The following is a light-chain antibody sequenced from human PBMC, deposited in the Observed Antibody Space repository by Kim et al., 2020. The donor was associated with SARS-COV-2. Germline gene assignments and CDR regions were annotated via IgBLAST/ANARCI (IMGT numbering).Light chain of an antibody. V-gene: IGKV1D-12*01. CDR3: QEANNFPIM. CDR2: GAS. CDR1: QDISGW. Sequence: ASVVGRVTITCRADQDISGWVAWNQQTPGKAPKLLIYGASTLRSGVPSRFSGSGSETEFTLTISNLQPEDFATYYCQEANNFPIMFGRGTRLEIK. J-gene: IGKJ5*01.